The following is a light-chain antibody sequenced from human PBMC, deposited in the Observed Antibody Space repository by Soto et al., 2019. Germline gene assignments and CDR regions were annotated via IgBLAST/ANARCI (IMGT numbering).Light chain of an antibody. J-gene: IGKJ3*01. CDR3: QQSYSSVFT. Sequence: DIQMTQSPSSLSASVGDRVTITCRASQSISSFLNWYQQKPGQAPKSLIYAASNLHSGVPSRFSGSGSGTDFTLTIASLQPEDFATYYCQQSYSSVFTFGPGTKVDIK. CDR2: AAS. CDR1: QSISSF. V-gene: IGKV1-39*01.